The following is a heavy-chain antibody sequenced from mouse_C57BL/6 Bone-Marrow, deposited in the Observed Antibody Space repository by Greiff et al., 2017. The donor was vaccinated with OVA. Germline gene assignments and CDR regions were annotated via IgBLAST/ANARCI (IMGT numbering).Heavy chain of an antibody. CDR3: ARLYYGSSYWYFDV. D-gene: IGHD1-1*01. CDR1: GYSFTSYY. Sequence: VQLQQSGPELVKPGASVKISCKASGYSFTSYYIHWVKQRPGQGLEWIGWIYPGSGNTKYNEKFKGKATLTADTSSSTAYMQLSSLTSEGSAVYYCARLYYGSSYWYFDVWGTGTTVTVSS. J-gene: IGHJ1*03. CDR2: IYPGSGNT. V-gene: IGHV1-66*01.